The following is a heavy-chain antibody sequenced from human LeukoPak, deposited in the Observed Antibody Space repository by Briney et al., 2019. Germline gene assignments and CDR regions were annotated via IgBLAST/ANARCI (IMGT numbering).Heavy chain of an antibody. CDR3: ARDEHQYYSESSGRFDY. CDR1: RFTFSNYG. V-gene: IGHV3-7*04. D-gene: IGHD3-22*01. J-gene: IGHJ4*02. Sequence: GGSLRLSCAASRFTFSNYGMHWVRQAPGKGLEWVANIKQDGSEKYYVDSARGRFTISRDNAKNSLYLQMNSLRAEDTALYYCARDEHQYYSESSGRFDYWGQGILVTVSS. CDR2: IKQDGSEK.